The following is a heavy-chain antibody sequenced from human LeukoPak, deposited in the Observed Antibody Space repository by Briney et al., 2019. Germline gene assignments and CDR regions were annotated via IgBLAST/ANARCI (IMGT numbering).Heavy chain of an antibody. V-gene: IGHV3-7*01. CDR2: IGQDGRET. D-gene: IGHD3-16*02. Sequence: GGSLRLSCVVSGFTFSNYWMDWVRQAPGKGLEWVAFIGQDGRETNCAGPVKGRFTISRDNAKNSLYLQMNNLRVEDTAVYYCATRGDLSWFGALRHWSQGTVVTVSS. CDR1: GFTFSNYW. CDR3: ATRGDLSWFGALRH. J-gene: IGHJ4*02.